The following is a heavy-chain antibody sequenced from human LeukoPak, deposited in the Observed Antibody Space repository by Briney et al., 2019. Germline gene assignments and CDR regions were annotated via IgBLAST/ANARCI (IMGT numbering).Heavy chain of an antibody. V-gene: IGHV3-53*01. CDR3: AGRYDSSGYPLH. D-gene: IGHD3-22*01. J-gene: IGHJ4*02. CDR2: IYSGGTT. Sequence: GGSLRLSCAASGFSVSSNYVSWVRQAPGKGLEWVSVIYSGGTTYYADSIKGRFTISRDNSKDTLYLQMNSLRAEDTAVYYCAGRYDSSGYPLHWGQGTLVTVSS. CDR1: GFSVSSNY.